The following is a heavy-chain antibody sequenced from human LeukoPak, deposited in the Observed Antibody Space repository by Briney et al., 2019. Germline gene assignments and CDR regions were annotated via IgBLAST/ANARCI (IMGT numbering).Heavy chain of an antibody. J-gene: IGHJ4*02. Sequence: GGSLRLSCAASGFTFSSYWMHWVRQAPGKGLVWVSRINSDGSSTSYADSVKGRFTISRDNAKNTLYLQMNSLRAEDTAVYYCAKDPRRMARLITFGGGRPYYFDYWGQGTLVTVSS. CDR1: GFTFSSYW. CDR3: AKDPRRMARLITFGGGRPYYFDY. V-gene: IGHV3-74*01. CDR2: INSDGSST. D-gene: IGHD3-16*01.